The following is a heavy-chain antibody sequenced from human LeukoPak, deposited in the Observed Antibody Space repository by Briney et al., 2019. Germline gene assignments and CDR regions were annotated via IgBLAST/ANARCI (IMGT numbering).Heavy chain of an antibody. CDR2: IRSNSDGGTI. CDR1: GFTFSNAW. J-gene: IGHJ5*02. V-gene: IGHV3-15*01. D-gene: IGHD3-22*01. CDR3: ATDFYDST. Sequence: GGSLRLSCAASGFTFSNAWMSWVRQAPGKGLEWVGRIRSNSDGGTIDYAAPVKGRFTLSRDDSKTTLYLQMNSLQTEDTAVYYCATDFYDSTWGQGTLVTVSS.